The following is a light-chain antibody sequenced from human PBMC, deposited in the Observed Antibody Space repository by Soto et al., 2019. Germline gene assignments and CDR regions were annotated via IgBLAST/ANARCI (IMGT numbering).Light chain of an antibody. Sequence: QSVLTQPPSASGTPGQRVTISCSGSNSNIGSNTVNWYQQLPGTAPKLLIYDNNKRPSGVPGRFSDSKSGTSASLAISGLQSEDEADYYCASWDDILNGVVFGGGTKVTVL. J-gene: IGLJ2*01. CDR3: ASWDDILNGVV. CDR2: DNN. CDR1: NSNIGSNT. V-gene: IGLV1-44*01.